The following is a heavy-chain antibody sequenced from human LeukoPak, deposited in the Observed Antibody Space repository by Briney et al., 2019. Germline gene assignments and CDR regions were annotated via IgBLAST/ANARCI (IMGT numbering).Heavy chain of an antibody. Sequence: PGGSLRLSCAASGVCFSSYSINWVRQAPGKGLEWVSYISGDGNAKYYTDSVKGGFTTSRENAKNAPYLQMNRVRAEDTAASFGARDYVYAFDYWGQGTLVTVSS. CDR3: ARDYVYAFDY. CDR2: ISGDGNAK. J-gene: IGHJ4*02. V-gene: IGHV3-48*01. D-gene: IGHD2/OR15-2a*01. CDR1: GVCFSSYS.